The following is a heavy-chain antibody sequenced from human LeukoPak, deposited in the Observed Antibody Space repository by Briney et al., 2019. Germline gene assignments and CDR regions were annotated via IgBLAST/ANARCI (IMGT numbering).Heavy chain of an antibody. Sequence: GGPLRLSCAASGFTFDDYAMHWVRQAPGKGLEWVSGISWNSGSTYYADSVKGRFTISRDNSKNTLYLQMNSLRAEDTAVYYCAKSLYGSGSYYWGQGTLVTVSS. CDR3: AKSLYGSGSYY. D-gene: IGHD3-10*01. V-gene: IGHV3-23*01. J-gene: IGHJ4*02. CDR2: ISWNSGST. CDR1: GFTFDDYA.